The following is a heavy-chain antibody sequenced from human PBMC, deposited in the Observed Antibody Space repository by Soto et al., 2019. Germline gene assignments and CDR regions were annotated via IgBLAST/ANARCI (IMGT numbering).Heavy chain of an antibody. CDR2: IKHSAST. J-gene: IGHJ6*02. CDR3: VRQDYGWGSYRPGYGMDV. Sequence: SETRSLTCAVYGGSFSGYYCSWIRQPPRKGLEWIGEIKHSASTNYNPSLKDLVTIAVDTSKNQYSQKLNSVTAADTAVYYCVRQDYGWGSYRPGYGMDVWGQGTTVNVS. D-gene: IGHD3-16*02. V-gene: IGHV4-34*01. CDR1: GGSFSGYY.